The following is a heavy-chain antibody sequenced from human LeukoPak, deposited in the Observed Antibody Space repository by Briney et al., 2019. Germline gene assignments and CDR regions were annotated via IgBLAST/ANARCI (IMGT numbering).Heavy chain of an antibody. J-gene: IGHJ4*02. CDR3: ARGTYFYDSSGYYHGWYFDY. CDR1: GFTFTDYY. D-gene: IGHD3-22*01. V-gene: IGHV3-11*04. CDR2: ISPSGTVI. Sequence: PGGSLRLSCSASGFTFTDYYMSWIRQAPGKGLEWVSYISPSGTVIYYGDSVKGRFTISRDNAKKSLYLQMNSLRDEDTAVYYCARGTYFYDSSGYYHGWYFDYWGQGTLVTVSS.